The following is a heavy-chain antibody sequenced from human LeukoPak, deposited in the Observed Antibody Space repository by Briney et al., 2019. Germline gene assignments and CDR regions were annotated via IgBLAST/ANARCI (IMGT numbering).Heavy chain of an antibody. D-gene: IGHD6-19*01. CDR3: ALTGSSGEDY. J-gene: IGHJ4*02. CDR2: IYSGGST. V-gene: IGHV3-66*01. CDR1: GFTGRCNY. Sequence: GESLRLACEASGFTGRCNYVSGVRQAPGKGLEWVSVIYSGGSTYYADSVKGRFTISRDNSKNTLYLQMNSLRAEDTAVYYCALTGSSGEDYWGQGTLVTVSS.